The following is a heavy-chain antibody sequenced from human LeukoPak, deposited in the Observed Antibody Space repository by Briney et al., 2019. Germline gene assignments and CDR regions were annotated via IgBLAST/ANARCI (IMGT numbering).Heavy chain of an antibody. J-gene: IGHJ4*02. V-gene: IGHV3-23*01. CDR1: GFPFSSYA. CDR3: ARGALLWFGELSLDY. D-gene: IGHD3-10*01. Sequence: PGGSLRLSCAASGFPFSSYAMSWVRQAPGKGLEWVSAIGGSGGTTYYADSVKGRFTISRDNSKNTLYLQMNSLRAEDTAVYYCARGALLWFGELSLDYWGQGTLVTVSS. CDR2: IGGSGGTT.